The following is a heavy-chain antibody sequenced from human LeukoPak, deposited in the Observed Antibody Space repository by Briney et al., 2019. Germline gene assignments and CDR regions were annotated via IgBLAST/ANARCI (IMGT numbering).Heavy chain of an antibody. CDR3: ARVAEAYYYDSSGAADSDY. Sequence: PSETLSLTCTVSGGSISSGGYYWSWIRQHPGKGPEWIGYIYYSGSTYYNPSLKSRVTISVDTSKNQFSLKLSSVTAADTAVYYCARVAEAYYYDSSGAADSDYWGQGTLVTVSS. V-gene: IGHV4-31*03. D-gene: IGHD3-22*01. CDR2: IYYSGST. CDR1: GGSISSGGYY. J-gene: IGHJ4*02.